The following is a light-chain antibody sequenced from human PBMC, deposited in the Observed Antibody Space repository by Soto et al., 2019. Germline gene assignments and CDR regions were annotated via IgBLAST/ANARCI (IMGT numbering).Light chain of an antibody. J-gene: IGKJ3*01. V-gene: IGKV3-20*01. Sequence: EIVLTQSPGTLSLSPGERATLSCRASQSISSNYLAWYQQKPGQAARLLVYGASSRATGIPDRFSGSGSGTDFTLTISRLEPEDFAMYYCQQYGSSRFTFGPGTKVDIK. CDR1: QSISSNY. CDR2: GAS. CDR3: QQYGSSRFT.